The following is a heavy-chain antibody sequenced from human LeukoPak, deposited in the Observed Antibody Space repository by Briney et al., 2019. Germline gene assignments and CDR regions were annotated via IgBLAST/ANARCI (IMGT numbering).Heavy chain of an antibody. J-gene: IGHJ4*02. V-gene: IGHV1-8*03. CDR1: GYTFTSYA. CDR2: VNPRSGDA. Sequence: GASVKVSCKASGYTFTSYAMNWVRQATGQGLEWMGWVNPRSGDAGYLQKFQGRLTITRDSSIDTAYMDLSGLSSEDTAVYYCARGVPLGYCTYGVCYPPYYFDYWGQGTLVTASS. D-gene: IGHD2-8*01. CDR3: ARGVPLGYCTYGVCYPPYYFDY.